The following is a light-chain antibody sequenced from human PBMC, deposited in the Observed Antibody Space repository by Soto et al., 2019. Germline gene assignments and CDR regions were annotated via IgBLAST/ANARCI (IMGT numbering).Light chain of an antibody. Sequence: EFVLTQSPGTLSLYPGERATLSCRASQTVRNNYLAWYQQKPGQAPRLLIYDASSRATGIPDRFSGSGSGTEFTLTISSLQSEDFAVYYCQDYNNWPTTFGPGTKVDIK. J-gene: IGKJ3*01. CDR2: DAS. CDR1: QTVRNNY. V-gene: IGKV3-20*01. CDR3: QDYNNWPTT.